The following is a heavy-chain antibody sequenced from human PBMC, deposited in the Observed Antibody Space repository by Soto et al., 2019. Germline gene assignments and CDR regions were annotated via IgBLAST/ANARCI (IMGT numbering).Heavy chain of an antibody. D-gene: IGHD2-15*01. J-gene: IGHJ3*02. CDR1: GGAISSGGYY. CDR3: ARGIRDSSPDAFDI. Sequence: SETLSLTCTVSGGAISSGGYYWSWIRQHPGKGLEWIGYIYYSGRTYYNPSLKSRVTISVDTSKNQFSLKLSSVTAADTAVYYCARGIRDSSPDAFDIWGQGTMVTVSS. V-gene: IGHV4-31*03. CDR2: IYYSGRT.